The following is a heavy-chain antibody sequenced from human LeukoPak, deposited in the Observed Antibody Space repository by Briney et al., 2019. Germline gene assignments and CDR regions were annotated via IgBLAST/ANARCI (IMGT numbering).Heavy chain of an antibody. V-gene: IGHV4-59*08. CDR3: ASHDVVTPILPFDS. CDR1: GGSISSYY. CDR2: IYYSEYT. Sequence: SETLSLTCTVSGGSISSYYWSWIRQPPGKGLEWIAYIYYSEYTNYNPSLMSRVTISVDTSKNQLSLKMTSVTAADTAVYYCASHDVVTPILPFDSWGQGTLVTVSS. J-gene: IGHJ4*02. D-gene: IGHD2-21*02.